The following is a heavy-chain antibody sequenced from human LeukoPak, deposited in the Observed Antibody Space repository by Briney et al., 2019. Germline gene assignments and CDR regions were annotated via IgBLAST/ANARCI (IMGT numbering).Heavy chain of an antibody. CDR3: ARVSVTETPYYFDY. Sequence: SETLSLTCAVSGGSISSGGYSWSWIRQPPGKGLEWIGYIYYSGSTYYNPSLKGRVTISVDTSKNQFSLKLSSVTAADMAVYYCARVSVTETPYYFDYWGQGTLVTVSS. CDR2: IYYSGST. J-gene: IGHJ4*02. V-gene: IGHV4-30-4*07. CDR1: GGSISSGGYS. D-gene: IGHD4-17*01.